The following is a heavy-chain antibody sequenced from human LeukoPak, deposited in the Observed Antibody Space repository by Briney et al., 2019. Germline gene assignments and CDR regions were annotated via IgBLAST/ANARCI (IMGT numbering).Heavy chain of an antibody. CDR2: IYYSGST. CDR3: ARGLRTNYYYYMDV. CDR1: GGSISSYY. J-gene: IGHJ6*03. Sequence: TSETLFLTCTVSGGSISSYYWSWIRQPPGKGLEWIGYIYYSGSTNYNPSLKSRVTISVDTSKNQFSLKLSSVTAADTAVYYCARGLRTNYYYYMDVWGKGTTVTVSS. V-gene: IGHV4-59*01. D-gene: IGHD2-2*01.